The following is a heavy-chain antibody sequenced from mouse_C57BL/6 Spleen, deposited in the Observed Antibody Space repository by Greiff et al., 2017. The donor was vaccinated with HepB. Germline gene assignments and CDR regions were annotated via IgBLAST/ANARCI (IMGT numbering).Heavy chain of an antibody. D-gene: IGHD1-1*01. V-gene: IGHV2-9-1*01. Sequence: VQVVESGPGLVAPSQSLSITCTVSGFSLTSYAISWVRQPPGKGLEWLGVIWTGGGTNYNSALKSRLSISKDNSKSQVFLKMNSLQTDDTARYYCARHYYGSPYYFDYWGQGTTLTVSS. CDR1: GFSLTSYA. CDR2: IWTGGGT. CDR3: ARHYYGSPYYFDY. J-gene: IGHJ2*01.